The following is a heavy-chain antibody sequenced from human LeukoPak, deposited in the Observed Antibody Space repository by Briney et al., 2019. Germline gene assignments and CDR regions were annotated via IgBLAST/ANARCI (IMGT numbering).Heavy chain of an antibody. D-gene: IGHD4-23*01. J-gene: IGHJ4*02. CDR3: ARVVKTNPDY. V-gene: IGHV4-34*01. CDR2: INHSGST. CDR1: GGSFSGYY. Sequence: SETLSLTCAVYGGSFSGYYWSWIRQPPGKGLEWIGEINHSGSTNYNPSLKSRVTISVDTSKNQFSLKLSSVTAADTAVYYCARVVKTNPDYWGQGTLVTVSS.